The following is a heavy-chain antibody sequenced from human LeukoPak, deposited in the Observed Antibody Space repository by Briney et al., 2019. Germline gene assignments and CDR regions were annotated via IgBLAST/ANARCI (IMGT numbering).Heavy chain of an antibody. CDR2: INHSGST. Sequence: SETLSLTRAVYGGSFSGYYWSWIRQPPGKGLEWIGEINHSGSTNYNPSLKSRVTISVDTSKNQFSLKLSSVTAADTAVYYCARGRSYGSGRYWFDPWGQGTLVTVSS. V-gene: IGHV4-34*01. CDR1: GGSFSGYY. D-gene: IGHD3-10*01. J-gene: IGHJ5*02. CDR3: ARGRSYGSGRYWFDP.